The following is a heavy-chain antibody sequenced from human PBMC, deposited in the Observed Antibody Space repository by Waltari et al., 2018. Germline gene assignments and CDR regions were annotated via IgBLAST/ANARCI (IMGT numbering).Heavy chain of an antibody. CDR2: IYPGDSDT. V-gene: IGHV5-51*01. D-gene: IGHD1-26*01. CDR1: GYSFTSYW. Sequence: EVQLVQSGAEVKKPGASLKISCKGSGYSFTSYWHGWVRPLHGKGLEWMGIIYPGDSDTRYSPSFQGQVTISADKSISTAYLQWSSLKASDTAMYYCASGPVGATTPWAAFDIWGQGTMVTVSS. J-gene: IGHJ3*02. CDR3: ASGPVGATTPWAAFDI.